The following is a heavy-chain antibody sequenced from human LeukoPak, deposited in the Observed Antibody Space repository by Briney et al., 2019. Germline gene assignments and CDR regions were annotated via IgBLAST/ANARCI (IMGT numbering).Heavy chain of an antibody. CDR2: IKSKTDGGIT. Sequence: PGGSLRLSCAASGFTFSNAWMSWVRQAPGKGLEWVGRIKSKTDGGITDYAAPVKGRFTISRDDSKNTLYLQMNSLKTEDTAVYYCTTDLGYYDSSGYTFDYWGQGTLVTVSS. D-gene: IGHD3-22*01. CDR3: TTDLGYYDSSGYTFDY. V-gene: IGHV3-15*01. J-gene: IGHJ4*02. CDR1: GFTFSNAW.